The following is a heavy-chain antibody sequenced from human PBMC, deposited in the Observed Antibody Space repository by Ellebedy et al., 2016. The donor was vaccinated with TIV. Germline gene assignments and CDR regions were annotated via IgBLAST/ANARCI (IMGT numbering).Heavy chain of an antibody. Sequence: MPSETLSLTCTVSGGSITSNSYYWGWIRQPPGKGLEWIGSIYYSGSTYYNPSLKSRVTISLDTSKNQFSLQLNSVSPGDTAVYYCTREVAGTFDYWGQGTLVTVSS. D-gene: IGHD6-19*01. CDR3: TREVAGTFDY. CDR2: IYYSGST. J-gene: IGHJ4*02. V-gene: IGHV4-39*07. CDR1: GGSITSNSYY.